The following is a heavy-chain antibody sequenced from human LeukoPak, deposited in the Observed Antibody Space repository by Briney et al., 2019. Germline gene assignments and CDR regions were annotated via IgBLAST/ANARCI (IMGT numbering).Heavy chain of an antibody. CDR2: IYTSGST. CDR3: ARSYYFSH. D-gene: IGHD3-10*01. J-gene: IGHJ4*02. V-gene: IGHV4-59*10. CDR1: GGSFSGYY. Sequence: PSETLSLTCAVYGGSFSGYYWSWIRQPAGKGLEWIGRIYTSGSTNYNPSLKSRVAISVDKSKNQFSLKLSSVTAADTAVYYCARSYYFSHWGQGTLVTVSS.